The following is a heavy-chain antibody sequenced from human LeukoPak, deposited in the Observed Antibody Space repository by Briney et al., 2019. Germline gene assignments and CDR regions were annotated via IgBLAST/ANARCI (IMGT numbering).Heavy chain of an antibody. D-gene: IGHD6-19*01. Sequence: ASVKVSCKASGYTFTSYGISWVRQPPGQGLEWMGWISACNGNTNYAQKLQGRVTMTTDTSTSTDYTELRRLRSDDTAVYYCAREGATGWYDYWGQGTLVTVS. V-gene: IGHV1-18*01. CDR3: AREGATGWYDY. CDR1: GYTFTSYG. J-gene: IGHJ4*02. CDR2: ISACNGNT.